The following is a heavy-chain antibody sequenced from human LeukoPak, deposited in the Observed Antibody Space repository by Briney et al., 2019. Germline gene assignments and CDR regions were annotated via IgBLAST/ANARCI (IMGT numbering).Heavy chain of an antibody. J-gene: IGHJ4*02. V-gene: IGHV3-69-1*01. CDR2: INSSSTI. D-gene: IGHD3-9*01. Sequence: GGSLRLSCAASGFTFSDYYMNWVRQAPGKGLEWVSSINSSSTIYYADSVKGRFTISRDNAKNSLYLQMNSLRAEDTAVYYCAKAGRYFDWLSLDYWGQGTLVTVSS. CDR3: AKAGRYFDWLSLDY. CDR1: GFTFSDYY.